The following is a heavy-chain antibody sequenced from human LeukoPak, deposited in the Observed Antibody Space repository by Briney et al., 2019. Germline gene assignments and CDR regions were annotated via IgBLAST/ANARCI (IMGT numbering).Heavy chain of an antibody. J-gene: IGHJ6*03. CDR2: IHCSGST. CDR1: DGSINSGDYY. Sequence: SETLSLTCTVSDGSINSGDYYWSWIRQPPGKGLEWIGYIHCSGSTYYNPSLKSRVTISVYTSKNQFSLKVRYVTAADTAVYFCARPSAAAIPDYYYYMDVWGKGTTVIFSS. V-gene: IGHV4-30-4*08. D-gene: IGHD2-2*02. CDR3: ARPSAAAIPDYYYYMDV.